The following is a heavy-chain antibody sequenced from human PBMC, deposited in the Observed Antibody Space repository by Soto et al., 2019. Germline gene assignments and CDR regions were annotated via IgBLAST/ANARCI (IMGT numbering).Heavy chain of an antibody. D-gene: IGHD3-10*01. V-gene: IGHV3-30-3*01. Sequence: GGSLRLSCAASGFTFSSYAMHWVRQAPGKGLEWVAVISYDGSNKYYADSVKGRFTISRDNSKNTLYLQMNSLSAEDTAVYYCARDLGVARRYYGMDVWGQGTTVTVSS. CDR2: ISYDGSNK. CDR1: GFTFSSYA. CDR3: ARDLGVARRYYGMDV. J-gene: IGHJ6*02.